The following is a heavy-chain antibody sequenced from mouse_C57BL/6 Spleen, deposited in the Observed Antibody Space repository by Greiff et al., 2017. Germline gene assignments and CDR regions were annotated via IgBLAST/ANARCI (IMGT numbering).Heavy chain of an antibody. D-gene: IGHD2-4*01. V-gene: IGHV5-17*01. CDR1: GFTFSDYG. CDR2: ISRGSSTI. CDR3: ARRYDYDGGYYAMDY. Sequence: EVKLMESGGGLVKPGGSLKLSCAASGFTFSDYGMHWVRQAPEKGLEWVAYISRGSSTIYYADTVKGRFTIARDNAKNTLFLQMTSLRSADTAMYYCARRYDYDGGYYAMDYWGQGTSVTVSS. J-gene: IGHJ4*01.